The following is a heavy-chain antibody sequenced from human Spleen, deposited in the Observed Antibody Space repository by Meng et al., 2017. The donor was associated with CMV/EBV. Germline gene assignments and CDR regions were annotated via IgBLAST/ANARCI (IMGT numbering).Heavy chain of an antibody. CDR3: ARDWFGSSPYYFDY. V-gene: IGHV3-7*01. Sequence: GESLKISCSASGFTFSNYWMSWVRQAPGKGLEWVANIVQDGSERYYVDSVKGRFTISRDNAKNSLYLQMNSLRAEDTAVYYCARDWFGSSPYYFDYWGQGSLVTVSS. CDR1: GFTFSNYW. D-gene: IGHD6-13*01. J-gene: IGHJ4*02. CDR2: IVQDGSER.